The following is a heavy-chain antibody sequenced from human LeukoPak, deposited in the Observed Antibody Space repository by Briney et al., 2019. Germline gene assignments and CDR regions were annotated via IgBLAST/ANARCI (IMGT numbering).Heavy chain of an antibody. CDR1: GFTFSSYA. Sequence: GGALRLSCAASGFTFSSYAMHWVRQGPGKGVEWVAVISYDGSNKYYADSVKGGFTISRDNSKNTLYLQMNSLRAEDTAVYYCAKHVAIALDTMDVWGQGTTVTVSS. CDR2: ISYDGSNK. D-gene: IGHD2-21*01. J-gene: IGHJ6*02. V-gene: IGHV3-30-3*02. CDR3: AKHVAIALDTMDV.